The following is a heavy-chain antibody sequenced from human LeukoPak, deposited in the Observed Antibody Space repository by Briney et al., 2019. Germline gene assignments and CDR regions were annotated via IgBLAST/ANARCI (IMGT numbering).Heavy chain of an antibody. J-gene: IGHJ4*02. Sequence: TSSETLSLTCTVSDGSITNYDWSWVRQPPGEGLEFIGHVHYSGTTNYNPSLRSRVTISIDTSKKHFFLKLKSVTAADTAVYYCATGYGDFRVEGRYFYSWGQGTLVTVSS. CDR1: DGSITNYD. D-gene: IGHD4-17*01. V-gene: IGHV4-59*01. CDR3: ATGYGDFRVEGRYFYS. CDR2: VHYSGTT.